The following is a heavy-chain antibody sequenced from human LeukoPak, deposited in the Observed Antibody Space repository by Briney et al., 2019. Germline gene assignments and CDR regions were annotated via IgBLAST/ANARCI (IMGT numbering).Heavy chain of an antibody. Sequence: GASVKVSCKASGYTFTGYYMHWVRQAPGQGLEWMGWINPNSGGTNYAQKFQGRVTMTRDTSISTAYMELSRLRSDDTAAYYCASTSIAARGYYYYYMDVWGKGTTVTVSS. V-gene: IGHV1-2*02. CDR1: GYTFTGYY. CDR2: INPNSGGT. J-gene: IGHJ6*03. D-gene: IGHD6-6*01. CDR3: ASTSIAARGYYYYYMDV.